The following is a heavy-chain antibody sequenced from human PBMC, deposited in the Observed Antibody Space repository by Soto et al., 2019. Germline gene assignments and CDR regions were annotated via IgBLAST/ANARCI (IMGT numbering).Heavy chain of an antibody. CDR1: GYTLTSNG. CDR3: ARADGTTVTLDY. Sequence: GASVKVSCKASGYTLTSNGVSGVRQAPGQGLEWMGWISAYNGNTNYARRLQGRVTMTTDTSTSTAYMELRNLRSDDTAVYYCARADGTTVTLDYWGQGTLVTVSS. CDR2: ISAYNGNT. D-gene: IGHD4-4*01. J-gene: IGHJ4*02. V-gene: IGHV1-18*01.